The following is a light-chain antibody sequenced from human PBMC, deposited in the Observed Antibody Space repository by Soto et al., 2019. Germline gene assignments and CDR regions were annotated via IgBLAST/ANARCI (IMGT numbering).Light chain of an antibody. CDR2: AVT. V-gene: IGLV2-11*01. J-gene: IGLJ3*02. Sequence: QSALTQPRSVSGSPGQSVTISCTGTSSDVGGYEYVSWYQQYPGKAPNLMIYAVTRRPSGVPDRFSGSKSGNTASLTISVLQAEDEAYYYCCSYAGSYTWVFGGGTKLTVL. CDR3: CSYAGSYTWV. CDR1: SSDVGGYEY.